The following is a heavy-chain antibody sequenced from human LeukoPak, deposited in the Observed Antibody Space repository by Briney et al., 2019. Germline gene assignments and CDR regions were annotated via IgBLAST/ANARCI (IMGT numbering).Heavy chain of an antibody. J-gene: IGHJ4*02. D-gene: IGHD2-2*02. CDR3: ARDVGTTSWYTFDY. V-gene: IGHV6-1*01. Sequence: SQTLSVTCAISGESVSSINGAWNWIRQSPSRGLEWLGRTYYRSKWYSDYALSVKGRITINPDTSRNQYSLQLDSVTPEDSAVYYCARDVGTTSWYTFDYWGQGTLVTVSS. CDR2: TYYRSKWYS. CDR1: GESVSSINGA.